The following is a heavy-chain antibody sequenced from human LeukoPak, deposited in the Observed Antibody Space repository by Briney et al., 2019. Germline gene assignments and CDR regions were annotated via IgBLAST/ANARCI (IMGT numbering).Heavy chain of an antibody. Sequence: GASVKVSCKASGGTFSSYAISWVRQAPGQGVEWMGGIIPIFGTANYAQKFQGRVTITADESTSTAYMVLSSLRSEDTAVYYCARVTDAGLIGLGDWGQGTLVTVSS. CDR1: GGTFSSYA. CDR3: ARVTDAGLIGLGD. V-gene: IGHV1-69*13. CDR2: IIPIFGTA. J-gene: IGHJ4*02. D-gene: IGHD2/OR15-2a*01.